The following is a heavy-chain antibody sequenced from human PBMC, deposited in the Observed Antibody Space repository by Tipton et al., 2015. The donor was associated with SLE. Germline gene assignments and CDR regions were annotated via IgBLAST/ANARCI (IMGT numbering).Heavy chain of an antibody. Sequence: SLRLSCAASGFTFSRSWMNWVRLAPGKGLEWVANINEYGSEKHYVDSLKERLTISRDNAKKSVYLQMNSLRAEDTAIYYCAKLMGPGDDFWSGPVDSWGQGTLVTVSS. D-gene: IGHD3-3*01. CDR3: AKLMGPGDDFWSGPVDS. V-gene: IGHV3-7*03. J-gene: IGHJ4*02. CDR2: INEYGSEK. CDR1: GFTFSRSW.